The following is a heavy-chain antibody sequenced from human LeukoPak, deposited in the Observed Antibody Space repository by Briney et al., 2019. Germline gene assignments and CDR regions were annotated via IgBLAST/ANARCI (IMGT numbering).Heavy chain of an antibody. CDR2: INHSGST. D-gene: IGHD3-16*02. Sequence: SETLSLTCAVYGGSFSGYYWSWIRQPPGKGLEWIGEINHSGSTNYNPSLKSRVTISVDTSKNQFSLKLSSVPAADTAVYYCARVKTTYYDYVWGSYRLYFDYWGQGTLVTVSS. J-gene: IGHJ4*02. CDR3: ARVKTTYYDYVWGSYRLYFDY. V-gene: IGHV4-34*01. CDR1: GGSFSGYY.